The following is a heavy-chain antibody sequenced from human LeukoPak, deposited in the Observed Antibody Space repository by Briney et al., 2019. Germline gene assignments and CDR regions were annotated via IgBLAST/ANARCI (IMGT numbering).Heavy chain of an antibody. CDR2: ISSSGSTI. Sequence: GGSLRLSCAASGFTFSSYEMNWVRQAPGKGLEWGSYISSSGSTIYYADSVKGRFTISRDNAKNSVYLQTNSLRAEDRAVYYCARGVGWYSYGAYYFDYWGQGPLVTVSS. J-gene: IGHJ4*02. CDR3: ARGVGWYSYGAYYFDY. D-gene: IGHD5-18*01. CDR1: GFTFSSYE. V-gene: IGHV3-48*03.